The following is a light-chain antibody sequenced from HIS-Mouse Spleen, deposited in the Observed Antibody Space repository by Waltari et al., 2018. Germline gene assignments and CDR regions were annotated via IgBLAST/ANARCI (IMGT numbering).Light chain of an antibody. CDR2: DDS. Sequence: SVVLTQPPSVSVAPRKPARITCGVYDIGSKRRLLYQQKPGQAPVLVVYDDSDRPSGIPERFSGSNSGNTATLTISRVEAGDEADYYCQVWDSSSDHVVFGGGTKLTVL. CDR3: QVWDSSSDHVV. J-gene: IGLJ2*01. V-gene: IGLV3-21*03. CDR1: DIGSKR.